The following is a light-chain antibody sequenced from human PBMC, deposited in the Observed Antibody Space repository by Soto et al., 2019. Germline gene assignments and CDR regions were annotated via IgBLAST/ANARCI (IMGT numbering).Light chain of an antibody. CDR1: KLGKYF. Sequence: SYELTQPPSVSVSPGQTASLTCSGDKLGKYFACWYQQKPGQSPVLVMYQDNKRPSGIPERFSGSNSGNTATLTISGTQAMDEADYYCQAWDSSTTGVFGGGTKLTVL. CDR3: QAWDSSTTGV. V-gene: IGLV3-1*01. J-gene: IGLJ2*01. CDR2: QDN.